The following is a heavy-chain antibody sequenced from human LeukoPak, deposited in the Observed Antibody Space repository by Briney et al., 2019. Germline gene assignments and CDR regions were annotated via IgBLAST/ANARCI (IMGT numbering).Heavy chain of an antibody. Sequence: SCKASGGTFSSYAMSWVRQAPGKGLEWVSVIYSGGSTYYADSVKGRFTISRDNSKNTLYLQMNSLRAEDTAVYYCARAHGVTIFGVVMYDAFDIWGQGTMVTVSS. J-gene: IGHJ3*02. CDR1: GGTFSSYA. CDR3: ARAHGVTIFGVVMYDAFDI. D-gene: IGHD3-3*01. V-gene: IGHV3-53*01. CDR2: IYSGGST.